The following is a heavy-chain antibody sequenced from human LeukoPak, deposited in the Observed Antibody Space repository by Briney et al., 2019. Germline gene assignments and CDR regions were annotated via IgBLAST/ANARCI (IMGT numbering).Heavy chain of an antibody. V-gene: IGHV1-24*01. D-gene: IGHD6-19*01. CDR1: GYTLTELS. J-gene: IGHJ4*02. CDR3: VSFSGWSQGRRVY. Sequence: ASVKVSCKVSGYTLTELSMHWVRQAPGKGLEWMGGFDPEDGETIYAQKFQGRVTMTEDTSTDTAYMELSSLRSEDTAVYYCVSFSGWSQGRRVYWGQGTLVTVSS. CDR2: FDPEDGET.